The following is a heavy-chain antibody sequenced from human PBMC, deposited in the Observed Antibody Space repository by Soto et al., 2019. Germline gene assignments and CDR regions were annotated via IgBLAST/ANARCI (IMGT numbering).Heavy chain of an antibody. CDR3: ARVIRGAYYNSPLDT. J-gene: IGHJ5*02. CDR1: GYTFTGYF. CDR2: INPYSGGA. Sequence: VKVSFKASGYTFTGYFMHWLRHAPVQGLEWMGWINPYSGGADYAQSFQGRVTMTRDTSISTVYVELSRLRFDDTAVYYCARVIRGAYYNSPLDTWGQGTVVTVSS. D-gene: IGHD3-10*01. V-gene: IGHV1-2*02.